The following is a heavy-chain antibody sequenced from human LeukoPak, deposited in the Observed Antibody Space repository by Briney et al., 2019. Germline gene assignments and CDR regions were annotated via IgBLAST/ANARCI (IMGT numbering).Heavy chain of an antibody. V-gene: IGHV3-23*01. J-gene: IGHJ3*02. CDR3: AKDGVSIVVVVAATDAFDI. CDR1: GFTFSSYA. CDR2: ISGSGGST. Sequence: GGSLRLSCAASGFTFSSYAMSWVRQAPGKGLEWVSAISGSGGSTYYADSVKGRFTVSRDNSKNTLYLQMNSLRAEDTAVYYCAKDGVSIVVVVAATDAFDIWGQGTMVTVSS. D-gene: IGHD2-15*01.